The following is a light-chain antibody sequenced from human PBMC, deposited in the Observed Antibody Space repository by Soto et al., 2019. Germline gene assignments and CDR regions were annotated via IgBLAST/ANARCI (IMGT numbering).Light chain of an antibody. CDR2: EDI. V-gene: IGLV2-23*01. CDR1: SSDVGSYNL. J-gene: IGLJ2*01. CDR3: CSYAGSGAL. Sequence: QSVLTQPASVSGSPGQSITISWTGTSSDVGSYNLVSWYQQHPGKAPKLMIYEDIKRPSGVSNRFSGSKSGNTASLTVSGLQPEDEADYYCCSYAGSGALFGGGTKLTVL.